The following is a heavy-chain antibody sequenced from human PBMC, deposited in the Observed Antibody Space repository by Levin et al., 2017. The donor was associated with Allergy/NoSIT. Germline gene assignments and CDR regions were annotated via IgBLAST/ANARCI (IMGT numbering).Heavy chain of an antibody. Sequence: GGSLRLSCAASGFTFDDYGMNWVRQAPGKGLEWVSGINWKDGRTGYADSVKGRFTISIDNAKNSLYLQMNSLRAEDTALYYCARDKGIAVAGGFDYWGQGTLVTVSS. CDR2: INWKDGRT. V-gene: IGHV3-20*04. J-gene: IGHJ4*02. CDR3: ARDKGIAVAGGFDY. D-gene: IGHD6-19*01. CDR1: GFTFDDYG.